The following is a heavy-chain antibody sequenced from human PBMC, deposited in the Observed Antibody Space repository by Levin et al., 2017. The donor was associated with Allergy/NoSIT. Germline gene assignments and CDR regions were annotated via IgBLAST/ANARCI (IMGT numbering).Heavy chain of an antibody. CDR3: VRGISGSGSYYRGYFDY. V-gene: IGHV3-33*01. CDR1: GFTFSSYG. CDR2: IWYDGSNK. J-gene: IGHJ4*02. D-gene: IGHD3-10*01. Sequence: GGSLRLSCAASGFTFSSYGMHWVRQAPGKGLEWVAMIWYDGSNKYYADSVKGRFTISRDNSKSTLYLQMNSLRDEDTAVYYCVRGISGSGSYYRGYFDYWGQGTLVTVSS.